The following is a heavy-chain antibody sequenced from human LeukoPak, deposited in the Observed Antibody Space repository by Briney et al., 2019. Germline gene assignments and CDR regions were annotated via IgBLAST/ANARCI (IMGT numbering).Heavy chain of an antibody. CDR1: GFIFSNYW. V-gene: IGHV3-49*04. Sequence: QSGGSLRLSCEASGFIFSNYWMAWARQAPGKGLEWVGFIRSKTHGGTTEYAASVKGRFIISRDDSRSIAYLQMNSLKTEDTAVYYCTRAPSLSWFDPWGQGTLVTVSS. CDR3: TRAPSLSWFDP. J-gene: IGHJ5*02. D-gene: IGHD3-10*01. CDR2: IRSKTHGGTT.